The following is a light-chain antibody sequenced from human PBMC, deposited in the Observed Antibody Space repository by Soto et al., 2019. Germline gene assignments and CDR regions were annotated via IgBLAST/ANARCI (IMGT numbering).Light chain of an antibody. CDR1: TSNIGRNY. CDR3: GTWDTSLSAYVV. J-gene: IGLJ2*01. V-gene: IGLV1-51*01. Sequence: QSVLTQPPSVSAAPGQRVTISCSGNTSNIGRNYVSWYQQLPGTAPRLLIYDNNKRPSGIPDRFSGSKSGTSATLGITGLQTGDEADYFCGTWDTSLSAYVVFGGGTKLTVL. CDR2: DNN.